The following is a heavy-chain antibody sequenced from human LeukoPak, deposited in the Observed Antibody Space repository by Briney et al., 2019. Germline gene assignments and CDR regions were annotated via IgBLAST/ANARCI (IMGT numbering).Heavy chain of an antibody. Sequence: PGSSLTLSCAASGFTFSNYGMHWVHQAPGKGLDWVAFIWYDGNNKYYADFVKGRFTISRDNSKNTLYLQLNSLRAEDTAVYNCARDRGSREDGMDVWGQGTTVTVSS. J-gene: IGHJ6*02. CDR3: ARDRGSREDGMDV. V-gene: IGHV3-33*08. CDR2: IWYDGNNK. CDR1: GFTFSNYG. D-gene: IGHD1-26*01.